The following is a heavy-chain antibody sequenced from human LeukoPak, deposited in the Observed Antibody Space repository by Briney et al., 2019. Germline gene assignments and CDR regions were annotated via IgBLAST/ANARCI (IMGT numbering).Heavy chain of an antibody. CDR3: AKDANFTIFGVGYY. V-gene: IGHV3-30-3*01. D-gene: IGHD3-3*01. CDR1: GFTFSSHA. J-gene: IGHJ4*02. Sequence: GGSLRLSCAASGFTFSSHAMHWVRQAPGKGLEWVAVLSHDGGKKYYADSVKGRFTISRDNSKSTLYLQMNSLRAEDTAVYYCAKDANFTIFGVGYYWGQGTLVTVSS. CDR2: LSHDGGKK.